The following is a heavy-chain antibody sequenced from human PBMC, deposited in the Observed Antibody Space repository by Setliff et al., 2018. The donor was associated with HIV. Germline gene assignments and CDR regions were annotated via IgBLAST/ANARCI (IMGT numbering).Heavy chain of an antibody. CDR2: IYYSGST. V-gene: IGHV4-59*11. Sequence: PSETLSLTCTVSGGSISSHFWSWIRQPPGKGLEWIGSIYYSGSTNYNPYLKSRVTISVVTSKNQFSLKLSSVTAADTAVYYCARGTLYYDYVWGTPFPFDYWGQGTLVTVSS. J-gene: IGHJ4*02. CDR1: GGSISSHF. CDR3: ARGTLYYDYVWGTPFPFDY. D-gene: IGHD3-16*01.